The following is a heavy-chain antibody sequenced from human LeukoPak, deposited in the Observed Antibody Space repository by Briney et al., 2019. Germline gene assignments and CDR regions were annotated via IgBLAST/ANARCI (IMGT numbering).Heavy chain of an antibody. V-gene: IGHV4-4*02. D-gene: IGHD5-18*01. CDR2: IYHGGDT. CDR3: ARLDPDVDTLMAYWYFDL. CDR1: GGSISRDNW. J-gene: IGHJ2*01. Sequence: SETLSLTCAVSGGSISRDNWWSWVRQSPGKGLEWIGEIYHGGDTNYNPSLKSRVTMSVDKSKNQFSLRLTSVTGADTAVYYCARLDPDVDTLMAYWYFDLWGRGTLVTVSS.